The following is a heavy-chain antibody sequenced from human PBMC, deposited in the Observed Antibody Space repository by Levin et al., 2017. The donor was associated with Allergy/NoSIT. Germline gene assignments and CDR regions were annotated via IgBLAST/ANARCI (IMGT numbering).Heavy chain of an antibody. CDR1: GFTFSNAW. CDR3: TGITMIVVVTTWSDAFDI. CDR2: IKSKTDGGTT. Sequence: GESLKISCAASGFTFSNAWMSWVRQAPGKGLEWVGRIKSKTDGGTTDYAAPVKGRFTISRDDSKNTLYLQMNSLKTEDTAVYYCTGITMIVVVTTWSDAFDIWGQGTMVTVSS. V-gene: IGHV3-15*01. J-gene: IGHJ3*02. D-gene: IGHD3-22*01.